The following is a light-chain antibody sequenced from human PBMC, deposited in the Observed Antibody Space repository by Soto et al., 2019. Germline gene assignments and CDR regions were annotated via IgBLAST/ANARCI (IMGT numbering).Light chain of an antibody. CDR2: NTN. J-gene: IGLJ1*01. Sequence: QSVLTQPPSASGTPGQRVTFSCSGSSSNIGSNTVSWYQQLPGTAPKLLIYNTNQRPSGVPDRFSGSKSGTSASLAIRGLQSEDEADYYCAAWDDSLIGFYVFGTGTKVTV. V-gene: IGLV1-44*01. CDR1: SSNIGSNT. CDR3: AAWDDSLIGFYV.